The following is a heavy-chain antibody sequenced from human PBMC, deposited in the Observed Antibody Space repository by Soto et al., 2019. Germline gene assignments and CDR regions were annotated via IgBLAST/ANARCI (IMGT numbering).Heavy chain of an antibody. J-gene: IGHJ5*02. CDR1: GYTFTSYG. Sequence: ASVKVSCKASGYTFTSYGISWVRQAPGQGLEWMGWISAYNGNTNYARKLQGRVTMTTDTSTSTAYMELRSLRSDDTAVYYCARDGDIAVVPAANVGPVWFDPWGQGTLVTVSS. CDR3: ARDGDIAVVPAANVGPVWFDP. D-gene: IGHD2-2*01. CDR2: ISAYNGNT. V-gene: IGHV1-18*01.